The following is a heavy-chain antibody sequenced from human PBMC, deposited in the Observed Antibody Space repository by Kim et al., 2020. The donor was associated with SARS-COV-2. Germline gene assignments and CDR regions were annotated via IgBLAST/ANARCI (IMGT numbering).Heavy chain of an antibody. CDR1: GYTFTSYD. Sequence: ASVKVSCKASGYTFTSYDINWVRQATGQGLEWMGWMNPNSGNTGYAQKFQGRVTMTRNTSISTAYMELSSLRSEDTAVYYCAVGLVGYCSGGGCYWGQGTLVTVSS. V-gene: IGHV1-8*01. J-gene: IGHJ4*02. D-gene: IGHD2-15*01. CDR3: AVGLVGYCSGGGCY. CDR2: MNPNSGNT.